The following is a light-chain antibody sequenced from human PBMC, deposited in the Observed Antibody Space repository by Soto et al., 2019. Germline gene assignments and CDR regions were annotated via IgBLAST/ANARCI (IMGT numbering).Light chain of an antibody. V-gene: IGKV1-33*01. CDR3: QQYHNFPIT. Sequence: DIQMTQSPSSLSASVRDRVTLTCQASQHIHIFLIWYQQQPGKAPKLLIFDASNLATGVPSRFSGSGSGTDFTFTISSLQPEDFATYYCQQYHNFPITFGQGTRLEIQ. J-gene: IGKJ5*01. CDR1: QHIHIF. CDR2: DAS.